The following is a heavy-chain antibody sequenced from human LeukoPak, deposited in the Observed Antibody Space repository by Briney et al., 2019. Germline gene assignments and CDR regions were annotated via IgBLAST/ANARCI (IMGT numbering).Heavy chain of an antibody. V-gene: IGHV4-61*02. CDR3: ARDLKLTIFGDTNAFHI. J-gene: IGHJ3*02. Sequence: SQTLSLTCTVSGDSISGANYYWTWIRQPADKGLEWIGRISTSGSTSYDPSLKSRVTISVDTSKNQFFLNLNSVTAADTAVYYCARDLKLTIFGDTNAFHIWGQGTMVTVSS. CDR2: ISTSGST. D-gene: IGHD3-3*01. CDR1: GDSISGANYY.